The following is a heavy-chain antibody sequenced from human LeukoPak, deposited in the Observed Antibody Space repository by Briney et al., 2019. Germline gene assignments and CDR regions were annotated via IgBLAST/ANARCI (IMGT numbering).Heavy chain of an antibody. V-gene: IGHV3-66*01. J-gene: IGHJ3*02. CDR3: AKVMTTVTFDAFDI. CDR2: IYSGGST. CDR1: GFTVSSNY. D-gene: IGHD4-17*01. Sequence: GGSLRLSCAASGFTVSSNYMSWVRQAPGKGLEWVSVIYSGGSTYYADSVKGRFTISRDNSKNTLYLQMNSLRAEDTAVYYCAKVMTTVTFDAFDIWGQGTMVTVSS.